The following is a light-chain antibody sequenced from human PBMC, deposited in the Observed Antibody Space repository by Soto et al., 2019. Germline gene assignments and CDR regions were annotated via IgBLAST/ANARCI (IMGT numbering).Light chain of an antibody. CDR2: EVS. J-gene: IGLJ2*01. CDR1: SSDVGGYNS. CDR3: SSYSSSSTL. Sequence: SVLTQPASVSGSPGQSITISCTGTSSDVGGYNSVSWYQHHPDKAPRLMIYEVSLRPSTVSSRFSGSKSGNTASLTISGLQAEDEADYYCSSYSSSSTLFGGGTKVTVL. V-gene: IGLV2-14*01.